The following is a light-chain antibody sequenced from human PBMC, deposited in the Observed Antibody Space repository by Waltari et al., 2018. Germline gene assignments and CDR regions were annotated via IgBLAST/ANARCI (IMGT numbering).Light chain of an antibody. Sequence: DIQMTQSPSTLSASVGDRVTITCRASQSVSSWLAWYQQKPGEAPRFLIYKASSLQSGVPSRFSGSGSGTEFTLTISSLQPDDFAAYYCQQYNSPTYTFGQGTKLEIK. CDR3: QQYNSPTYT. J-gene: IGKJ2*01. CDR2: KAS. V-gene: IGKV1-5*03. CDR1: QSVSSW.